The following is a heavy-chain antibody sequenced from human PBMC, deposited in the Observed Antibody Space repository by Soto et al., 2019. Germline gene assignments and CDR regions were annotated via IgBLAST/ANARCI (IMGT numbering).Heavy chain of an antibody. J-gene: IGHJ6*02. CDR1: GDTFKNCV. V-gene: IGHV1-69*01. D-gene: IGHD3-10*01. Sequence: QVQVVQSGVDVRRPGSSVKVSCKASGDTFKNCVISWVRQAPGQGLEWMGGIIPLFGTTDFAQRFQGRLTITTDESTTTVYMELSRLRSEDTATYYCAAELGFGKLSVVWGQGTTVIVSS. CDR3: AAELGFGKLSVV. CDR2: IIPLFGTT.